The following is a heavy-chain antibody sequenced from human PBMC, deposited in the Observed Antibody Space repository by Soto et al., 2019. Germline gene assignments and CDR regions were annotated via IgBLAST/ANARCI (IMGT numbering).Heavy chain of an antibody. CDR3: ARSGTYSSSWYWTNWFDP. J-gene: IGHJ5*02. CDR2: INHSGST. Sequence: ASETLSLTCAVYGGSFSGYYWSWIRQPPGKGLEWIGEINHSGSTNYNPSLKSRVTISVDTSKNQFSLKLSSVTAADTAVYYCARSGTYSSSWYWTNWFDPWGQGTLVTVSS. V-gene: IGHV4-34*01. D-gene: IGHD6-13*01. CDR1: GGSFSGYY.